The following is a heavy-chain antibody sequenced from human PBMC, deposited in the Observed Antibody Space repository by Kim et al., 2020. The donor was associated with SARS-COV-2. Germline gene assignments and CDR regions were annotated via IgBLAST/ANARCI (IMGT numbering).Heavy chain of an antibody. CDR2: INAGNGNT. J-gene: IGHJ5*02. CDR3: ARESGWYVSWFDP. D-gene: IGHD6-19*01. Sequence: ASVKVSCKASGYTFTSYAMHWVRQAPGQRLEWMGWINAGNGNTKYSQKFQGRVTITRDTSASTAYMELSSLRSEDTAVYYCARESGWYVSWFDPWGQGTLVTVSS. V-gene: IGHV1-3*01. CDR1: GYTFTSYA.